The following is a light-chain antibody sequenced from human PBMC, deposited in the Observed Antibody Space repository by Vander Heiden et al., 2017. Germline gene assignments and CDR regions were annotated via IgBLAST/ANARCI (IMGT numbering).Light chain of an antibody. CDR1: KLGDKY. V-gene: IGLV3-1*01. J-gene: IGLJ2*01. Sequence: SSALTQPPTVSVYPGQSAKTACSGDKLGDKYACWYQQKPCQSPVLVIYQDSKRPSGIPERFSGSNSGNTATLTISGTQAMDEADYYCQAWDSSTVVFGGGTKLTVL. CDR2: QDS. CDR3: QAWDSSTVV.